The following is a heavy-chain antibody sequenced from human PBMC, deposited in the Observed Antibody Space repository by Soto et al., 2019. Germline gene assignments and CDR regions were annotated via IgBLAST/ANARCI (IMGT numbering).Heavy chain of an antibody. V-gene: IGHV4-30-2*03. J-gene: IGHJ3*02. CDR1: GGSISSGGYS. Sequence: PSQTLSLTCAVSGGSISSGGYSWSWIRQPPGKGLEWIGYIYHSGSTYYNPSLKSRVTISVDTSKNQFSLKLSSVTAADTAVYYCARRARLRPRHAFDICGEGTMVTVSS. CDR3: ARRARLRPRHAFDI. D-gene: IGHD4-17*01. CDR2: IYHSGST.